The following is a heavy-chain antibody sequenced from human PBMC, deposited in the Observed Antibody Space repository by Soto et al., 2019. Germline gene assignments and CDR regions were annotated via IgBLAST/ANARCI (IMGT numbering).Heavy chain of an antibody. J-gene: IGHJ4*02. Sequence: SAELSWKDCGYGLTSYDRYWVRHATGQGLEWMGWMNPNSGNTGYAQKLQGRINMTTNTSISTAYLELSSLRADDSAVYFCAKRKERAGPSFLALWGQGTLVTVSS. D-gene: IGHD6-25*01. V-gene: IGHV1-8*01. CDR3: AKRKERAGPSFLAL. CDR1: GYGLTSYD. CDR2: MNPNSGNT.